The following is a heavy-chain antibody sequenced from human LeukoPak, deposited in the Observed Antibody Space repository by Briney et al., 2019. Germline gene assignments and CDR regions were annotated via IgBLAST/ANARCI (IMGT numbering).Heavy chain of an antibody. CDR2: NYTSGST. CDR3: ARGEGVWFGESKVPAVDI. J-gene: IGHJ3*02. V-gene: IGHV4-4*07. CDR1: VGSISSYY. D-gene: IGHD3-10*01. Sequence: SETLSLTCTVSVGSISSYYWSWIRQPTGKGLEWIRRNYTSGSTNYNPSLKSRVTMSVDTSKNQFSLKLSSVTAADTAVYYCARGEGVWFGESKVPAVDIWGQGTMVTVSS.